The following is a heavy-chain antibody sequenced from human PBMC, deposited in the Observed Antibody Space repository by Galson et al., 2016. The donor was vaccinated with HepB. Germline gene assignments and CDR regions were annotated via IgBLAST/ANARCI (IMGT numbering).Heavy chain of an antibody. V-gene: IGHV3-30-3*02. CDR3: ASGYYYDSSGYYSDF. CDR1: AFTFNNYA. J-gene: IGHJ4*02. CDR2: ISYDGSNK. D-gene: IGHD3-22*01. Sequence: SLRLSCAVSAFTFNNYAMHWVRQAPGKGLEWVAFISYDGSNKYYSDSVKGRFAISRDNSRNTLSLQMNSLRDEDTAVYYCASGYYYDSSGYYSDFWGQGTLVTVSS.